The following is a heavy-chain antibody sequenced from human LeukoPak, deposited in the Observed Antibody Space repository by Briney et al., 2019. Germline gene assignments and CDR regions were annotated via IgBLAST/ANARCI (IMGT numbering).Heavy chain of an antibody. Sequence: SETLSLTCTVSGGSISTYYWSWIRQPAGKGLEWIGRIYSTGITTYNPSLKGRVTMSVDTSKNQFSLKLSSVTAADTAVYYCARPQSGLGWFDPWGQGILVTVSS. J-gene: IGHJ5*02. CDR2: IYSTGIT. CDR1: GGSISTYY. CDR3: ARPQSGLGWFDP. V-gene: IGHV4-4*07.